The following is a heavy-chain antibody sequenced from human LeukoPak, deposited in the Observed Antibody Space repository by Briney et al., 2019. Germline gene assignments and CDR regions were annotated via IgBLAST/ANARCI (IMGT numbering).Heavy chain of an antibody. CDR1: GFTFSSYR. Sequence: GGSLRLSCAASGFTFSSYRMNLVRQAPGKGLEWVSFISVSSGSIYYADSVKGRFTISRDNAKNSLYLQMNSLRAEDTAVYYCASGGSTTGTTSGVFDIWGQGTMVTVSS. V-gene: IGHV3-48*01. D-gene: IGHD1-1*01. CDR3: ASGGSTTGTTSGVFDI. J-gene: IGHJ3*02. CDR2: ISVSSGSI.